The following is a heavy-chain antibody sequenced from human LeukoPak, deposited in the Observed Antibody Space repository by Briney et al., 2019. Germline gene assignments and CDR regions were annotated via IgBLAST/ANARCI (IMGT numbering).Heavy chain of an antibody. J-gene: IGHJ5*02. Sequence: PGGSLRLSCAASEFTFSNYDMHCVRQAPGKGLEWVAVIWYDGSNKYYADSVKGRFTISRDNSKNTLYLQMNSLRAEDTAVYYCARGIAVAGTFWFDQWGQGTLVTVSS. D-gene: IGHD6-19*01. V-gene: IGHV3-33*01. CDR2: IWYDGSNK. CDR1: EFTFSNYD. CDR3: ARGIAVAGTFWFDQ.